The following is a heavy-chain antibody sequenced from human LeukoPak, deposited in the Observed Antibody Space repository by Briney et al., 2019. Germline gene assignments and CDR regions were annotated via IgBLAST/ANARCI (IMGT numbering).Heavy chain of an antibody. D-gene: IGHD3/OR15-3a*01. CDR2: IYSGGST. V-gene: IGHV3-66*01. J-gene: IGHJ4*02. Sequence: GGSLRLSCAASGFTFSSYGMHWVRQAPGKGLEWVSVIYSGGSTYYADSVKGRFTISRDNSKNTLYLQMNSLRAEDTAVYYCARDRQGLFDYWGQGTLVTVSS. CDR3: ARDRQGLFDY. CDR1: GFTFSSYG.